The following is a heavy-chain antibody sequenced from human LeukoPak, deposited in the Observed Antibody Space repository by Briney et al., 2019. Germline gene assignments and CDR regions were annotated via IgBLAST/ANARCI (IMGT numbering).Heavy chain of an antibody. D-gene: IGHD3-9*01. CDR2: IYYSGST. J-gene: IGHJ4*02. V-gene: IGHV4-59*08. CDR3: ARVDYDILTGYQY. CDR1: GGSISSYY. Sequence: SETLSLTCTVSGGSISSYYWSWIRQPPGKGLEWIGYIYYSGSTNYNPSLKSRVTISVDTSKNQFSLKLSSVTAADTAVYYCARVDYDILTGYQYWGQGTLVTVSS.